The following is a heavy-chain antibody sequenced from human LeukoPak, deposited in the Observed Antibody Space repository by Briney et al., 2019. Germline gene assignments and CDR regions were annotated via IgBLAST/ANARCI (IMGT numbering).Heavy chain of an antibody. D-gene: IGHD3-22*01. V-gene: IGHV1-2*02. CDR2: ITPNSGGT. Sequence: ASVKVSCKASGYTFTSYYMHWVRQAPGQGLEWMGWITPNSGGTNYAQKFQGRVTMTRDTSISTAYMELSRLRSDNTAVYYCARTTMIVVIIDVAFDIWGQGTMVTVSS. CDR3: ARTTMIVVIIDVAFDI. J-gene: IGHJ3*02. CDR1: GYTFTSYY.